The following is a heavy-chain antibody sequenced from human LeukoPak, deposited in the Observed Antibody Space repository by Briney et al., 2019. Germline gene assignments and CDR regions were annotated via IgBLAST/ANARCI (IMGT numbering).Heavy chain of an antibody. CDR2: ISYDGSNK. Sequence: PGRSLRLSCAASGFTFSSYAMHWARQAPGKGLEWVAVISYDGSNKYYADSVKGRFTISRDNSKNTLYLQMNSLRAEDTAVYYCARARPSLTYYYYYGMDVWGQGTTVTVSS. V-gene: IGHV3-30-3*01. CDR3: ARARPSLTYYYYYGMDV. CDR1: GFTFSSYA. J-gene: IGHJ6*02. D-gene: IGHD2-2*01.